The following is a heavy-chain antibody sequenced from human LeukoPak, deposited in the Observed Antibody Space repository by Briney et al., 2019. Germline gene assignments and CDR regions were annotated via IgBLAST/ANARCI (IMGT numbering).Heavy chain of an antibody. J-gene: IGHJ4*02. CDR2: FDPEDGET. V-gene: IGHV1-24*01. CDR3: ATYDSSGYYFGY. D-gene: IGHD3-22*01. Sequence: ASVKVSCKVSGYTLTELSMHWVRQAPGKGLEWMEGFDPEDGETIYAQKFQGRVTMTEDTSTDTAYMELSSLRSEDTAVYYCATYDSSGYYFGYWGQGTLVTVSS. CDR1: GYTLTELS.